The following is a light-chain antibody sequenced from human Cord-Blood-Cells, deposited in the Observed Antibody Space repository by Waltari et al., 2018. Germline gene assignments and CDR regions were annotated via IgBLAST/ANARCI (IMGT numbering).Light chain of an antibody. V-gene: IGKV1-16*01. Sequence: DIEMTQSPSSLAASVGDRVTITGRSSQGIRNYLAWFQQKPGSAPKSLIYAASSLQSGVPYRFSGSGSGTDFTITISSLQPEDFAAYYCQQYNSYPLTFGGGTKVEIK. CDR1: QGIRNY. CDR3: QQYNSYPLT. J-gene: IGKJ4*01. CDR2: AAS.